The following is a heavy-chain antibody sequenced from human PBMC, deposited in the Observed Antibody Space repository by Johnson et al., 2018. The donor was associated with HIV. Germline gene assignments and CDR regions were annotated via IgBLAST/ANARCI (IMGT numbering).Heavy chain of an antibody. Sequence: VQLVESGGGLVQPGGSLRLSCAASGFSFSTYDMHWVRQATGKNLEWVSAIGVAGDTYYAGSVRGRFAISRENAKNSFYLPMNDLRVGDTAVFYCARRRQGSASYSDPFDIWGQGTMVTVSS. CDR3: ARRRQGSASYSDPFDI. CDR1: GFSFSTYD. V-gene: IGHV3-13*01. J-gene: IGHJ3*02. CDR2: IGVAGDT. D-gene: IGHD2-15*01.